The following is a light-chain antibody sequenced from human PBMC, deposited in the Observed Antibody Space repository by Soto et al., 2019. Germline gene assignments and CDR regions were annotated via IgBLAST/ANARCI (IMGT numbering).Light chain of an antibody. J-gene: IGKJ1*01. Sequence: DIQMTQSPSSLSASVGDRVTITCRASQGITNFLAWYQQKPGKVPKLLIYEASTLQSGVPSRFSGSGSGTDFTLTVTNLQPEDFATYYCQQSDSLPPTFGQGTKVDIK. CDR2: EAS. CDR1: QGITNF. V-gene: IGKV1-27*01. CDR3: QQSDSLPPT.